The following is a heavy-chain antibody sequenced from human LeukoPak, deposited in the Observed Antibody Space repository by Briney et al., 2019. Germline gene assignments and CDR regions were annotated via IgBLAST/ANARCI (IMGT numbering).Heavy chain of an antibody. CDR1: GFTFSSYS. J-gene: IGHJ4*02. Sequence: PGGSLRLSCAASGFTFSSYSMKWVRQAPGKGLEWVSYISSSSSTKYYADSVKGRFTISRDNYKNTVYLQMNSLRAEDTAVYYCAKTLHSGHFGKFDSWGQGTLVTVSS. CDR3: AKTLHSGHFGKFDS. V-gene: IGHV3-48*01. CDR2: ISSSSSTK. D-gene: IGHD3-10*01.